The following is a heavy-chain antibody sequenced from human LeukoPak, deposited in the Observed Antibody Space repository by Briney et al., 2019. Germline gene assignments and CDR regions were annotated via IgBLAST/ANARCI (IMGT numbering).Heavy chain of an antibody. CDR1: GFTFSSYG. CDR2: ISYDGSNK. CDR3: AKDLRYFDWLFDS. J-gene: IGHJ4*02. D-gene: IGHD3-9*01. Sequence: GGSLRLSCAASGFTFSSYGMHWVRRAPGKGLXXXAVISYDGSNKYSADSVKGRFTISRDNSKNTLYLQMNSLRAEDTAVYYCAKDLRYFDWLFDSWGQGTLVTVSS. V-gene: IGHV3-30*18.